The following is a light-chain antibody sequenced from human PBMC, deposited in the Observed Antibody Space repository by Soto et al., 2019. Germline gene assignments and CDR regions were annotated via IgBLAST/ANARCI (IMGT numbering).Light chain of an antibody. Sequence: LTQPASVAGSPGQSITISCTGTSSDVGSYNLVSWYQQHPGKAPKLMIYEVSKRPSGVSNRFSGSKSGNTASLTISGVQAEDEADYYCCSYAGSSTFEVFGTGTKVTVL. J-gene: IGLJ1*01. CDR2: EVS. V-gene: IGLV2-23*02. CDR3: CSYAGSSTFEV. CDR1: SSDVGSYNL.